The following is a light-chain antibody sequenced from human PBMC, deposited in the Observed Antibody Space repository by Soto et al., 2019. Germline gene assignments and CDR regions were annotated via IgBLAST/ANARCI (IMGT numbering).Light chain of an antibody. V-gene: IGLV2-14*01. CDR3: SSYTSRSTLCV. CDR2: EVR. J-gene: IGLJ1*01. Sequence: QSALTQPASVSGSPGQSLTISCTGTSSDVGGYNYVSWYQQHPGKAPKLLICEVRYRPSGVSNRFSGSKSGNTAALTISGLQTEDEADYYCSSYTSRSTLCVFGTGTKVTVL. CDR1: SSDVGGYNY.